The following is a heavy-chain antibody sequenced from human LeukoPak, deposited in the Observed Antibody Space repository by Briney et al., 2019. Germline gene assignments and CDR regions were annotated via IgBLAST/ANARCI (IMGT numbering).Heavy chain of an antibody. CDR3: VRGCMFCRWKTYFDP. D-gene: IGHD2-8*01. V-gene: IGHV3-13*01. CDR2: IGTGGDS. CDR1: GFTFNTYD. J-gene: IGHJ5*02. Sequence: GGSLRLSCAASGFTFNTYDMHWVRQAAGKGLEWVSAIGTGGDSFHPDSVKGRFTMSRENAKNSVYLQMNSLRAEDTAVHYCVRGCMFCRWKTYFDPWGQGTLVTVSS.